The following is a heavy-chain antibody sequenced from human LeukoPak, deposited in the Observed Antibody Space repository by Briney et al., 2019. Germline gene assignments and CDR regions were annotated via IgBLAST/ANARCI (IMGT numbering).Heavy chain of an antibody. J-gene: IGHJ4*02. Sequence: GGSLRLSCAASGFTVSSNYMSWVHQAPGKGLEWVSVIYSGGSTYYADSVKGRFTVSRDNSKNTLYLQMNSLRAEDTAVYYCARSSRGDSSGYYPRYFDYWGQGTLVTVSS. CDR1: GFTVSSNY. CDR3: ARSSRGDSSGYYPRYFDY. CDR2: IYSGGST. D-gene: IGHD3-22*01. V-gene: IGHV3-53*05.